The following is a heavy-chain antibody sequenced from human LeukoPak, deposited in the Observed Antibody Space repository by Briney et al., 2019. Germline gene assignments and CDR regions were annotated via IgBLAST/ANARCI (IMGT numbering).Heavy chain of an antibody. CDR3: AKGEAVWGYYFDY. CDR1: GFTFSSYA. J-gene: IGHJ4*02. CDR2: ISSNGGST. D-gene: IGHD3-16*01. Sequence: GGSLRLSCAASGFTFSSYAMHWVRQAPGKGLEYVSAISSNGGSTYYANSVKGRFTISRDNSKNTLYLQMNSLRAEDTAVYYCAKGEAVWGYYFDYWGQGTLVTVSS. V-gene: IGHV3-64*01.